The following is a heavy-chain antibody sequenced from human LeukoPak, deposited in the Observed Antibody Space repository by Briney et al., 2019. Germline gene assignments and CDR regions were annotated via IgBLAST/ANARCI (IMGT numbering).Heavy chain of an antibody. Sequence: PGGSLRLSCAASGFTFSTYVMSWVRQTPGKGLQWVSSIKSGGGTDYADSVKGRFTISRDNSKNTLYLQMNSLRAEDTAVYYCAKDPDYGDYEPLLDYWAREPWSPSP. CDR1: GFTFSTYV. J-gene: IGHJ4*02. CDR2: IKSGGGT. V-gene: IGHV3-23*01. CDR3: AKDPDYGDYEPLLDY. D-gene: IGHD4-17*01.